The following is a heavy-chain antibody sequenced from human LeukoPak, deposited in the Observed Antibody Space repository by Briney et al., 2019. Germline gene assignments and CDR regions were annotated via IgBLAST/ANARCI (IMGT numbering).Heavy chain of an antibody. J-gene: IGHJ5*02. D-gene: IGHD6-19*01. CDR3: ARREVYSSGWHWFDP. CDR2: IIPIFGTA. Sequence: SVKVSCKASGYTFTSYGISWVRQAPGQGLEWMGGIIPIFGTANYAQKSQGRVTITADESTSTAYMELSSLRSEDTAVYYCARREVYSSGWHWFDPWGQGTLVTVSS. V-gene: IGHV1-69*13. CDR1: GYTFTSYG.